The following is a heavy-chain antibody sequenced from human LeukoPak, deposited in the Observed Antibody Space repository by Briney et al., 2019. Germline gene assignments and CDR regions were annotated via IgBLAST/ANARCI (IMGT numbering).Heavy chain of an antibody. Sequence: SETLSLTCTVSGGSISSYYWSWIRQPPGKGLEWIGYIYYSGSTNYNPSLKSRVTISVDTSKNQFSLKLSSETAADTAVYYCAXXXXXXSSGYYGNWFDPWGQGTLVTVSS. CDR3: AXXXXXXSSGYYGNWFDP. D-gene: IGHD3-22*01. CDR1: GGSISSYY. CDR2: IYYSGST. V-gene: IGHV4-59*01. J-gene: IGHJ5*02.